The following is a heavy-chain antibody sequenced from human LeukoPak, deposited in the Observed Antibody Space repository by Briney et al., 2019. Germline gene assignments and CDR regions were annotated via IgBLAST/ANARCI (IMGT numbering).Heavy chain of an antibody. CDR1: GFTFSSYA. Sequence: GGSLRLSCSASGFTFSSYAMHWVRQAPGKGLEYVSAISSNGGSTYYADSVKGRFTISRDNSKNTLYLQMSSLRAEDTAVYYCVKPRYCSSTSCSGNLDYWGQGTLVTVSS. CDR2: ISSNGGST. J-gene: IGHJ4*02. D-gene: IGHD2-2*01. V-gene: IGHV3-64D*06. CDR3: VKPRYCSSTSCSGNLDY.